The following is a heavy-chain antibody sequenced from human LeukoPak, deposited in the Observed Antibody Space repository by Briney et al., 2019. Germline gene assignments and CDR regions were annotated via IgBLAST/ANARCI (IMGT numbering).Heavy chain of an antibody. CDR1: GFTFGSYA. D-gene: IGHD3-22*01. V-gene: IGHV3-23*01. CDR2: ISSSGGTT. J-gene: IGHJ4*02. CDR3: AKDSSGYSYYFDY. Sequence: GGSLRLSCAASGFTFGSYAMSWVRQAPGKGLEWVSGISSSGGTTYYADSVKGRFTISRDNSENTLYLQMNSLRAEDTAVYYCAKDSSGYSYYFDYWGQGTLVTVSS.